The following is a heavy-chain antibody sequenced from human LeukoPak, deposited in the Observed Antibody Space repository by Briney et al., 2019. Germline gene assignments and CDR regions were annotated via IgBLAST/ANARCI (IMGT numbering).Heavy chain of an antibody. CDR3: ARKTSGSYHDY. V-gene: IGHV1-69*05. D-gene: IGHD1-26*01. J-gene: IGHJ4*02. Sequence: ASVKVSCKASGGTFSSYAISWVRQAPGQGLEWMGGIIPIFGTANYAQKFQGRVTITTDESTSTAYMELRSLRSDDTAVYYCARKTSGSYHDYWGQGTLVTVSS. CDR1: GGTFSSYA. CDR2: IIPIFGTA.